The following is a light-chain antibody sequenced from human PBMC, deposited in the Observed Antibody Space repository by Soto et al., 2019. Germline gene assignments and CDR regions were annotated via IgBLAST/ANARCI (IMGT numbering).Light chain of an antibody. J-gene: IGKJ1*01. CDR2: AAS. CDR1: QGISNY. Sequence: DIQMTQSPSSLSASVGDRVTITCRASQGISNYLAWYQLKPGKVPKLLIYAASTLQSGVPSRFSGSGSGTDFTLTISSLQPEDVATYYCEKYNSAPTFGHGTKVETK. V-gene: IGKV1-27*01. CDR3: EKYNSAPT.